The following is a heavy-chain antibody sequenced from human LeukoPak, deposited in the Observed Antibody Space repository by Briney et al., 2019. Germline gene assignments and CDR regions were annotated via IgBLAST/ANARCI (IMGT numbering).Heavy chain of an antibody. V-gene: IGHV3-74*01. Sequence: GGSLRLSCAASGFIFSNYYMHWVRQAPGKGLVWVSRIDSGGSSTNYADSVKGRFTLSRDNAKNTLFLQMNSLRAEDTAVYYCARGQYGDYAFDIWGQGTMVTVSS. J-gene: IGHJ3*02. CDR3: ARGQYGDYAFDI. CDR2: IDSGGSST. CDR1: GFIFSNYY. D-gene: IGHD4-17*01.